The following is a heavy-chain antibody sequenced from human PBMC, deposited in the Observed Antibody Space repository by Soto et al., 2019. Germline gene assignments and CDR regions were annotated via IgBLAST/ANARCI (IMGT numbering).Heavy chain of an antibody. Sequence: GASVKVSCKASGHTFTSYAMHWVRQAPGQRLEWMGWINAGNGNTKYSQKFQGRVTITRDTSASTAYMELSSLRSEDTAVYYCAREPSHEYNCTNGVCYKTYYYYYMDVWGKGTTVTVSS. V-gene: IGHV1-3*01. D-gene: IGHD2-8*01. J-gene: IGHJ6*03. CDR3: AREPSHEYNCTNGVCYKTYYYYYMDV. CDR2: INAGNGNT. CDR1: GHTFTSYA.